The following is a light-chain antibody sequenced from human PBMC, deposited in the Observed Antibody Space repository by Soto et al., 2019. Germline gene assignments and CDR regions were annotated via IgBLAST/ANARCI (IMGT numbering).Light chain of an antibody. CDR3: QSYDSSLSGSV. Sequence: QSVLRQPPSVSGAPGQRITISCTGSSSNIGAGYDVHWYQQLPGTAPKLLIYFNSNRPSGVPDRFSGSKSGTSASLAITGLQAEDEADYYCQSYDSSLSGSVFGGGTKVTVL. J-gene: IGLJ2*01. CDR1: SSNIGAGYD. V-gene: IGLV1-40*01. CDR2: FNS.